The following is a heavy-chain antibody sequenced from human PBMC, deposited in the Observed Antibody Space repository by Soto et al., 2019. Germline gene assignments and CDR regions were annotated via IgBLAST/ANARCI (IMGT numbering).Heavy chain of an antibody. J-gene: IGHJ4*02. Sequence: QLQLQESGPGLVKPSETLSLTCTVSGGSISSSSYYWGWIRQPPGKVLEWIGSIFYTGSTYHNPSLKSRVTISGGTSKNQFSRKRSSVTAADTAVYYCARQGRYYNDSSGYYVDYWVQGTLVTVSS. CDR2: IFYTGST. D-gene: IGHD3-22*01. V-gene: IGHV4-39*01. CDR1: GGSISSSSYY. CDR3: ARQGRYYNDSSGYYVDY.